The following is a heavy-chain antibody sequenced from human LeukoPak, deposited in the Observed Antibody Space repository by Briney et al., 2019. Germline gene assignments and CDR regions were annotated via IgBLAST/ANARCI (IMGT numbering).Heavy chain of an antibody. CDR1: GYTFPSYD. J-gene: IGHJ3*02. CDR2: ILPMFDRP. Sequence: ASVKVSCKTSGYTFPSYDINWVRQAPGQGLEWMGRILPMFDRPNYAQKFQGTVTITADKSTSTAYMELSSLRSEDTAVYYCARSANYFGSGNYYIDAFDIWGQGTLVTVSS. CDR3: ARSANYFGSGNYYIDAFDI. D-gene: IGHD3-10*01. V-gene: IGHV1-69*04.